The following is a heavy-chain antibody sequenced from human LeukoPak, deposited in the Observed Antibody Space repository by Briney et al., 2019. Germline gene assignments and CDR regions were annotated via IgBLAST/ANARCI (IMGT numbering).Heavy chain of an antibody. J-gene: IGHJ5*02. V-gene: IGHV4-39*01. D-gene: IGHD3-3*01. CDR1: GGSISSSSYY. Sequence: PSETPSLTCTVSGGSISSSSYYWGWIRQPPGKGLEWIGSIYYSGSTYYNPSLKSRVTISVDTSKNQFSLKLSSVTAADTAVYYCARTHEDFWSGYSFRIDPWGQGTLVTVPS. CDR2: IYYSGST. CDR3: ARTHEDFWSGYSFRIDP.